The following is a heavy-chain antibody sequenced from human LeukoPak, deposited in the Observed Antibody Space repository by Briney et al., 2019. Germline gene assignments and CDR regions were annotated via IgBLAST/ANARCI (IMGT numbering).Heavy chain of an antibody. Sequence: ASVTVSCKASGYTFTGYYIHWVRQAPGQGLEWMGWIYPYSGDTNYEQNFQGRVTMTRDTSISTAYMELSSLKSDDTAVHYCARDRNSGSSLDIWGQGTMLTVSS. D-gene: IGHD6-6*01. CDR3: ARDRNSGSSLDI. CDR1: GYTFTGYY. V-gene: IGHV1-2*02. J-gene: IGHJ3*02. CDR2: IYPYSGDT.